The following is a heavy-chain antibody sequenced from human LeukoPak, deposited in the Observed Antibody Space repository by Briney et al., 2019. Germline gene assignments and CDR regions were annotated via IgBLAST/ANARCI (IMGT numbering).Heavy chain of an antibody. CDR1: GGSIIRYY. D-gene: IGHD4-17*01. CDR2: IYYSGST. CDR3: GRIGNGDGWFDY. V-gene: IGHV4-59*01. Sequence: SETLTLTCTFAGGSIIRYYWSWIRQPPGKGLEWIGYIYYSGSTNYNPSLKSRVTISVDTSKNQFSLKLSSVTAADTAVYYCGRIGNGDGWFDYWGQGTLVTVSS. J-gene: IGHJ4*01.